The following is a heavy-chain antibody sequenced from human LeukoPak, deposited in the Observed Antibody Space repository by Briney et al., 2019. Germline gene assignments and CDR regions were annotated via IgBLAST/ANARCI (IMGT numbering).Heavy chain of an antibody. J-gene: IGHJ4*02. Sequence: ASVKVSCKASGYTFTSYGISWVRQAPGQGLEWMGWISAYNGNTNYAQKLQGRVTMTTDTSTSTAYMELRSLRSDDTAVYYCARVFISGDQPLLYHAGYWGQGTLVTVSS. CDR2: ISAYNGNT. D-gene: IGHD2-2*02. CDR1: GYTFTSYG. CDR3: ARVFISGDQPLLYHAGY. V-gene: IGHV1-18*01.